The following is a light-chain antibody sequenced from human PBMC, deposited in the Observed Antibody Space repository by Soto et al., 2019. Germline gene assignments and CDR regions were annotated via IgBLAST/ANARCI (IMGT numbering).Light chain of an antibody. J-gene: IGKJ2*01. Sequence: EIVMTQSPATLSVSPGERATLFCRASQSVSSSYLAWYQQKPGQAPRLLIYGASSRATGIPDRFSGSGSGTDFTLTISRLEPEDFAVYYCQQYGSSMYTFGQGTKVDIK. CDR3: QQYGSSMYT. CDR2: GAS. CDR1: QSVSSSY. V-gene: IGKV3-20*01.